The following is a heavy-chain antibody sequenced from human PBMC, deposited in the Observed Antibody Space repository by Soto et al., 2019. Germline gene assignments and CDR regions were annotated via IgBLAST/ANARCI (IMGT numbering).Heavy chain of an antibody. V-gene: IGHV3-48*02. CDR1: GFTFSGYT. CDR2: ISSTSSTI. J-gene: IGHJ2*01. CDR3: VRDESISRIAEYFDL. Sequence: EVQLVESGGGLVQAGGSLRLSCAASGFTFSGYTMNWVRQAPGKGLEWISYISSTSSTIYYADSVKGRFTISRDNAKNSLYLHMSSLKDDDTAVYYCVRDESISRIAEYFDLWGRGTLVTVSS. D-gene: IGHD3-22*01.